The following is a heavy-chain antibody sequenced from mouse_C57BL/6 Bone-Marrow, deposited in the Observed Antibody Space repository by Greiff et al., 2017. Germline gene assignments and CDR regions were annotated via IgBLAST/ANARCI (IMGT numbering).Heavy chain of an antibody. CDR3: ARGKTEDYFDY. Sequence: QVQLQQPGAELVNPGASVKLSCKASGYTFTSYWMHWVKQRPGQGLEWIGMIHPNSGSTNYNEKFKSKATLTVDKSSSTAYMQLSSLTSEDSAVYYCARGKTEDYFDYWGQGTTLTVSS. J-gene: IGHJ2*01. V-gene: IGHV1-64*01. CDR1: GYTFTSYW. CDR2: IHPNSGST.